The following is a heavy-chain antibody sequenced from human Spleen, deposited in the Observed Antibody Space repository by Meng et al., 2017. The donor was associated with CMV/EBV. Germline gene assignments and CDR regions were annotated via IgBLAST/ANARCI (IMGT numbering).Heavy chain of an antibody. CDR2: ISWDGGST. CDR1: GFTFDDYT. J-gene: IGHJ4*02. CDR3: ARGVVKGNSYYFDY. Sequence: GGSLRLSCAVSGFTFDDYTMHWVRQVPGKGLEWVSLISWDGGSTFYADSVRGRFTISRDNSKNSLYLQMNSLKNEDTALYYCARGVVKGNSYYFDYWGQGTLVTVSS. V-gene: IGHV3-43*01. D-gene: IGHD2-15*01.